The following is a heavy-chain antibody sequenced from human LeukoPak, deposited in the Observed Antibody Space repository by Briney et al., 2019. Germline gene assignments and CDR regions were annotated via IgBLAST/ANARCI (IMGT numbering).Heavy chain of an antibody. Sequence: GRSLRLSCTASGFTFGDYAVNWVRQAPGKGLEWVGFIRSNTYGGTAEHAASVKGRFTISRDDSKTIAYLQMNSLKIEDTAVYYCARVPLYCSGGICFYYYYGMDVWGQGTTVAVSS. CDR1: GFTFGDYA. CDR2: IRSNTYGGTA. CDR3: ARVPLYCSGGICFYYYYGMDV. J-gene: IGHJ6*02. V-gene: IGHV3-49*04. D-gene: IGHD2-15*01.